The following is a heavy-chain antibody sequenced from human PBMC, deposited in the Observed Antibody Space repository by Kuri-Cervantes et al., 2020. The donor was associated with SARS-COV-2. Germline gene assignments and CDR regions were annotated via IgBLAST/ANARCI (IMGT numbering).Heavy chain of an antibody. Sequence: GESLKISCAASGFSFRSYGMHWVRQAPGKGLEWVAIIWNDGSNKFYGDSVRGRFTISRDNSKNTLYLQMNSLRAEDTAVYYCARDSEGSTAVRPGYFYGMDVWGQGTTVTDSS. J-gene: IGHJ6*02. CDR2: IWNDGSNK. D-gene: IGHD6-6*01. V-gene: IGHV3-33*01. CDR3: ARDSEGSTAVRPGYFYGMDV. CDR1: GFSFRSYG.